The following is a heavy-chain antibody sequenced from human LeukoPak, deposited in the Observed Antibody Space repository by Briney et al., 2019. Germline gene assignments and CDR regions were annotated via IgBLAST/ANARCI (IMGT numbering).Heavy chain of an antibody. CDR3: ARGYGRFEY. J-gene: IGHJ4*02. Sequence: GGSLRLSCAASGFTFSSYWMSWVRQAPGKGLEWVANIKKDGSEKYYVDSEARFTISRDNAKNSLDLQMNSLRAEDTAVYYCARGYGRFEYWGQGTLVTVSS. CDR2: IKKDGSEK. CDR1: GFTFSSYW. V-gene: IGHV3-7*01. D-gene: IGHD3-16*01.